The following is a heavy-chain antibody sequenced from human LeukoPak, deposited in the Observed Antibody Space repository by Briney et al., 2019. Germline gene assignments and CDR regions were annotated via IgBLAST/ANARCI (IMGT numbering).Heavy chain of an antibody. J-gene: IGHJ4*02. CDR2: ISSSSSYI. CDR3: ASLKIWFGELLPYFDY. V-gene: IGHV3-21*04. Sequence: PGGSLRLSCAASGFTLSSYSMNWVRQAPGKGLEWVSSISSSSSYIYSADSVKGRFTISRDNAKNSLYLQMNSLRAEDTAVYYCASLKIWFGELLPYFDYWGQGTLVTVSS. CDR1: GFTLSSYS. D-gene: IGHD3-10*01.